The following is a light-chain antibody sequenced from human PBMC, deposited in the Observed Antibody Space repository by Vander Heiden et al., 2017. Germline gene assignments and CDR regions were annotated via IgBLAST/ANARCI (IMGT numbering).Light chain of an antibody. CDR3: QAWDSSTVV. J-gene: IGLJ2*01. CDR1: NLGDEY. CDR2: EDS. V-gene: IGLV3-1*01. Sequence: YELTQPPSVSVSPGQTASITCSGDNLGDEYVCWYQQNPGQSPVLVIYEDSKRTAGIPVLFSGSNSGTTATLTIRGTEPMDEADYYCQAWDSSTVVFGGGTKLTVL.